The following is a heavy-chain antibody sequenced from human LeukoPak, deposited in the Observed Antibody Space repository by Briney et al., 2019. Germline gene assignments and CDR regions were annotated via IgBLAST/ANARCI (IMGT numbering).Heavy chain of an antibody. V-gene: IGHV4-39*01. CDR3: ARRGIAVAASRFDP. CDR2: IYYSGST. CDR1: GGSISNSYY. D-gene: IGHD6-19*01. J-gene: IGHJ5*02. Sequence: SETLSLTCTVSGGSISNSYYWGWIRQPPGKGLEWIGSIYYSGSTYYNPSLKSRVTISVDTSKNQFSLKLSSVTAADTAVYYCARRGIAVAASRFDPWGQGTLVTVSS.